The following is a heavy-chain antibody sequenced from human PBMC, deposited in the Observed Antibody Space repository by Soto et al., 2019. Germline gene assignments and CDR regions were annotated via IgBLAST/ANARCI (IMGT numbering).Heavy chain of an antibody. CDR3: TTDGRSDF. J-gene: IGHJ4*02. CDR2: ITSQADGETT. V-gene: IGHV3-15*01. Sequence: GGSLRLSCVASGLIFSKVWMSWVRQAPGKGLEWLGHITSQADGETTEYAAPVKDRFTISRDDSKNTLYLQMNSLKTEDTAVYYCTTDGRSDFWGQGTLVTVSS. CDR1: GLIFSKVW.